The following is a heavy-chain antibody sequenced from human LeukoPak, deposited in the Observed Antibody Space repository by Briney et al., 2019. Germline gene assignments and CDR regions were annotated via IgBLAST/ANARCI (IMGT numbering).Heavy chain of an antibody. V-gene: IGHV4-59*01. CDR2: IYYSGST. CDR3: AREFPHLDV. Sequence: PSETLSLTCTVSGGSIGTYYWSWIRQPPGKGLEWIGYIYYSGSTNYNPALQSRVTISVDTSKNQVSLKLTSVTAADTAVYYCAREFPHLDVWGKGTTLTVSS. J-gene: IGHJ6*04. CDR1: GGSIGTYY.